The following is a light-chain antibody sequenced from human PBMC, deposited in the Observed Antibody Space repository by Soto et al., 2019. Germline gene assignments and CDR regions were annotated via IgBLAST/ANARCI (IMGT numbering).Light chain of an antibody. V-gene: IGLV2-14*03. CDR1: SSDVGGYNY. CDR3: SSYTTSNTRQIV. Sequence: QSVLTQPASVSGSPGQSIPISYTGTSSDVGGYNYVSWYQHHPGKAPKLIIYDVSNRPSGVSIRFSGSKSDNTASLTISGLQPEDEADYHCSSYTTSNTRQIVFGTGTKVTVL. J-gene: IGLJ1*01. CDR2: DVS.